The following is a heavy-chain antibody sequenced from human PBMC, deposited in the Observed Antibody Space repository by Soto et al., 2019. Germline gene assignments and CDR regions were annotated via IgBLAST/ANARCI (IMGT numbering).Heavy chain of an antibody. CDR1: GFTFSSYG. V-gene: IGHV3-30*18. J-gene: IGHJ4*02. CDR2: ISYDGSNK. CDR3: AKGTRDGRQPEDY. D-gene: IGHD2-2*01. Sequence: GGSLRLSCAASGFTFSSYGMHWVRQAPGKGLEWVAVISYDGSNKYYADSVKGRFTISRDNSKNTLYLQMNSLRAEDTAVYYCAKGTRDGRQPEDYWGQGNLVTVSS.